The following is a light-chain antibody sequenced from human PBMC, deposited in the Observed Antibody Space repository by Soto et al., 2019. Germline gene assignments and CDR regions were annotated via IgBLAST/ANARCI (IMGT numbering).Light chain of an antibody. Sequence: EIVLTQSPATLSLSPGEGASLSCRASQNISTYLVWYQQRPGQVPRLLIYGVSKRAPAIPPRFSGSGSGTDFTLTINRLEPEDFAVYYCQQYVSSPYTFGQGTKLEIK. CDR3: QQYVSSPYT. CDR1: QNISTY. CDR2: GVS. V-gene: IGKV3-20*01. J-gene: IGKJ2*01.